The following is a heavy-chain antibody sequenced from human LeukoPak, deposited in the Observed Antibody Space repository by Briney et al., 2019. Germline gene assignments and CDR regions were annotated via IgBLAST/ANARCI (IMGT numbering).Heavy chain of an antibody. D-gene: IGHD3-9*01. J-gene: IGHJ4*02. V-gene: IGHV3-23*01. Sequence: GGSLRLSCVTSGFTFTNYAMSWVRQAPGKGLEWVSAITGSDGSSYYADSVKGRFTISRDNSKNTLYLQVNSLRAEDTAVYYCAKWGDYDILTGYYVPDYWGQGTLVTVSS. CDR1: GFTFTNYA. CDR2: ITGSDGSS. CDR3: AKWGDYDILTGYYVPDY.